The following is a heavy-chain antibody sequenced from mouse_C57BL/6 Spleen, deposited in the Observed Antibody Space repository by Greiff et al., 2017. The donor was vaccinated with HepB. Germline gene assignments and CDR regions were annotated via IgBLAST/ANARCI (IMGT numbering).Heavy chain of an antibody. Sequence: VQLQQSGAELVKPGASVKISCKASGYAFSSYLMNWVKQRPGKGLEWIGQIYPGDGDTNYNGKFKGKATLTADKSSSTAYMQLSSLTSEDSAVYFCACNWDYFDYWGQGTTLTVSS. CDR1: GYAFSSYL. CDR3: ACNWDYFDY. V-gene: IGHV1-80*01. J-gene: IGHJ2*01. CDR2: IYPGDGDT. D-gene: IGHD4-1*02.